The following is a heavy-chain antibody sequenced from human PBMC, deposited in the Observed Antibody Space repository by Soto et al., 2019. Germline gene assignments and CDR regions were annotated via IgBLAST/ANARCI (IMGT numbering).Heavy chain of an antibody. Sequence: SSETLSLTCTVSGGSISSYYWSWIRQPPGKGLEWIGYIYYSGSTNYNPSLKSRVTISVDTSKNQFSLRLSSVTAADTAVYYCAREVDWNDSGGNWFDPWGQGTLVTVSS. CDR1: GGSISSYY. CDR3: AREVDWNDSGGNWFDP. D-gene: IGHD1-1*01. J-gene: IGHJ5*02. CDR2: IYYSGST. V-gene: IGHV4-59*01.